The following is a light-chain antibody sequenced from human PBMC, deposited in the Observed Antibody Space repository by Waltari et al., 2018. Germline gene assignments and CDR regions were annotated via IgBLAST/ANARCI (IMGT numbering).Light chain of an antibody. CDR3: AAWDDSLNGPV. Sequence: QSVLTQPPSASGTPGPWVTIACSGSSSNIGRNPVNWYQHHPGTAPKLLIYGTNPRPSGIPDRFSGSKSGTSASLAISGLQSKDEADYYCAAWDDSLNGPVFGGGTNLSVL. J-gene: IGLJ2*01. CDR2: GTN. V-gene: IGLV1-44*01. CDR1: SSNIGRNP.